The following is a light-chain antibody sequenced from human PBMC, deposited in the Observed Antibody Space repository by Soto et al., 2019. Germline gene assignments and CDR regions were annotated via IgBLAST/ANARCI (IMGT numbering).Light chain of an antibody. J-gene: IGLJ2*01. CDR3: CSYAGSYTLI. CDR2: QDT. CDR1: SSDVGGYNL. V-gene: IGLV2-23*01. Sequence: QSALTQPASVSGSPGQSITISCTGTSSDVGGYNLVSWYQQHPAKAPKLIIYQDTQRPSGVSDRFSGSKSGTTASLTISGLQTEDEADYSCCSYAGSYTLIFGGGTKLTVL.